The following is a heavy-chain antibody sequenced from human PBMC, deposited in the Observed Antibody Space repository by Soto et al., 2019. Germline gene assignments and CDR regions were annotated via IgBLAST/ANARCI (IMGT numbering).Heavy chain of an antibody. CDR3: AREMTTEGGMDV. CDR2: IYYSGST. Sequence: QVQLQESGPGLVKPSQTLSLTCTVSGGSISSGGYYWSWIRQHPGRGLEWIGYIYYSGSTYYNPSLKRRVTISVDTSKNQFSLKLSSVTAADTAVYYCAREMTTEGGMDVWGQGTTVTVSS. V-gene: IGHV4-31*03. J-gene: IGHJ6*02. D-gene: IGHD4-4*01. CDR1: GGSISSGGYY.